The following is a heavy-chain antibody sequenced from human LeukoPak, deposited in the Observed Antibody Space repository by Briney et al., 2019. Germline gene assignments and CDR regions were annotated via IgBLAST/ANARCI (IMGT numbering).Heavy chain of an antibody. J-gene: IGHJ5*02. Sequence: SETLSLTCTVSGGSISSYYWSWIRRPPGKGLEWIGYIYYSGSTNYNPSLKSRVTISVDTSKNQFSLKLSSVTAADTAVYYCARGDRNYYDSSGYYYVWFGPWGQGTLVTVSS. CDR1: GGSISSYY. V-gene: IGHV4-59*01. CDR3: ARGDRNYYDSSGYYYVWFGP. CDR2: IYYSGST. D-gene: IGHD3-22*01.